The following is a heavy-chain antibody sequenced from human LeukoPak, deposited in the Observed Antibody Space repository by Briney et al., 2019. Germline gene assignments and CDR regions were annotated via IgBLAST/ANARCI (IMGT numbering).Heavy chain of an antibody. J-gene: IGHJ4*02. D-gene: IGHD3-16*01. CDR1: GFTFSGSG. V-gene: IGHV3-30*18. CDR3: AKDLYYGYYFDY. CDR2: ISKHGSKK. Sequence: PGGSLRLSCAAPGFTFSGSGMHWVRQAPGKGLDREALISKHGSKKHYADSVKGRFTISRDNSENMLYLQMNSLRAEDTAVYYCAKDLYYGYYFDYWGQGTLVTVSS.